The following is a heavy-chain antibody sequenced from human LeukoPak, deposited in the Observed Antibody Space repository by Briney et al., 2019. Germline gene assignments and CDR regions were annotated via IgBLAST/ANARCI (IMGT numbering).Heavy chain of an antibody. Sequence: GGSLRLSCAASGFTFSSYSMNWVRQAPGRGLEWVSGITWNSGTIGYADSVKGRFTISRDNAKNSLYLQMNSLRAEDTALYYCAKSGPYSSSWKYYFDYWGQGTLVTVSS. CDR2: ITWNSGTI. CDR1: GFTFSSYS. CDR3: AKSGPYSSSWKYYFDY. J-gene: IGHJ4*02. D-gene: IGHD6-13*01. V-gene: IGHV3-9*01.